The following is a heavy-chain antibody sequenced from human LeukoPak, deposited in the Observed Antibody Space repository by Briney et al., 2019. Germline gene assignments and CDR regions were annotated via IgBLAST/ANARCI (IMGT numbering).Heavy chain of an antibody. D-gene: IGHD3-9*01. J-gene: IGHJ4*02. V-gene: IGHV1-2*02. Sequence: GASVKVSCKASVYTLTGYYMHWVRQAPGQGLEWMGWINPNSGDTNYAQKFQGRVTMTRDTSISTAYMELSSLRSDDTAVYYCARGSISYFDYWGQGTLVTVSS. CDR2: INPNSGDT. CDR1: VYTLTGYY. CDR3: ARGSISYFDY.